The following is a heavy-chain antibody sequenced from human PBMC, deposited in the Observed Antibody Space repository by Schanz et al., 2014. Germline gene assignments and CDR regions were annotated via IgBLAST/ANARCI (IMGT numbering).Heavy chain of an antibody. D-gene: IGHD6-19*01. J-gene: IGHJ4*02. CDR3: AKLSSSGRLAGYFDY. V-gene: IGHV3-23*04. CDR2: FIVDSGNT. Sequence: VQLVESGGGLVKPGGSLRLSCAASGFTFSNYAMSWVRQAPGKGLEWVSGFIVDSGNTYYAGSVKGRFSISRDYSKNTLYLQMSSLRAEDTAIYYCAKLSSSGRLAGYFDYWGQGALVTV. CDR1: GFTFSNYA.